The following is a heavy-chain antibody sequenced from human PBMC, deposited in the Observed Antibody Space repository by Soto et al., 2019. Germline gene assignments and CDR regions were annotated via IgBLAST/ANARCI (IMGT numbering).Heavy chain of an antibody. Sequence: GGSLRLSCAASGFTFSSYAMHRVRQAPGKGLEWVAVISYDGSNKYYADSVKGRFTISRDNSKNTLYLQMNSLRAEDTAVYYCARDYYDSSGYRQGFDPWGQGTLVTVS. CDR3: ARDYYDSSGYRQGFDP. V-gene: IGHV3-30-3*01. CDR1: GFTFSSYA. D-gene: IGHD3-22*01. CDR2: ISYDGSNK. J-gene: IGHJ5*02.